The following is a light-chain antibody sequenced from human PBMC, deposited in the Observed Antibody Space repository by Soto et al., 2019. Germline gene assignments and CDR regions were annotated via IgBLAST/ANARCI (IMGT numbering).Light chain of an antibody. J-gene: IGKJ5*01. CDR1: QSVGSH. CDR3: QHRTNWPPVT. CDR2: DAS. Sequence: EIVLTQSPATLSLSPGERAALSCRASQSVGSHLAWYQQKPGQPPRLLIYDASNRATGIPARFSSSGSGTDFTLTISSLEPEDFAVYYCQHRTNWPPVTFGQGTRLEIK. V-gene: IGKV3-11*01.